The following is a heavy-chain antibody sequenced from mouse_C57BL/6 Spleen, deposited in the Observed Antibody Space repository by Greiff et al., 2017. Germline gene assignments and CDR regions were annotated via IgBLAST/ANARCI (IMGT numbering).Heavy chain of an antibody. V-gene: IGHV5-9-1*02. D-gene: IGHD2-5*01. CDR3: TRGYSNFDY. Sequence: DVMLVESGEGLVKPGGSLKLSCAASGFTFSSYAMSWVRQTPEKRLEWVAYISSGGDYIYYADTVKGRFTISRDNARNTLYLQMSSLKSEDTAMYYCTRGYSNFDYWGQGTTLTVSS. CDR2: ISSGGDYI. CDR1: GFTFSSYA. J-gene: IGHJ2*01.